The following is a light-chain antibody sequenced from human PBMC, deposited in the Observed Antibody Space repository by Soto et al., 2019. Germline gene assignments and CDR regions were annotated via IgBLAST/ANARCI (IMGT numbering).Light chain of an antibody. CDR3: QQFNSSPFT. J-gene: IGKJ4*01. CDR1: QDIRSS. CDR2: TVS. Sequence: DIQLTQSPSFLSASVGDRLTITCRASQDIRSSLAWYQQKPGKAPNLLIYTVSTLQSGVPSRFSGSRSGTEFTLTITTLQPEEFAPYYSQQFNSSPFTFGGGAKVEI. V-gene: IGKV1-9*01.